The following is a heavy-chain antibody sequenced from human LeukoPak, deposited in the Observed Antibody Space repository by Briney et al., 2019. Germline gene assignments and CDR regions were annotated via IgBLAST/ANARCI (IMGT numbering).Heavy chain of an antibody. D-gene: IGHD1-26*01. V-gene: IGHV3-7*03. J-gene: IGHJ5*02. CDR1: GFSFSTYW. Sequence: GGTLRLSCETSGFSFSTYWMSWVRQAPGKGLEWVANIRPDGSEKYYVDSVKGRFTISRDIAKQSVFLQMTSLRAEDTAVYYCAKDRRYGHGYYVPWDAWGQGTLVTVSS. CDR3: AKDRRYGHGYYVPWDA. CDR2: IRPDGSEK.